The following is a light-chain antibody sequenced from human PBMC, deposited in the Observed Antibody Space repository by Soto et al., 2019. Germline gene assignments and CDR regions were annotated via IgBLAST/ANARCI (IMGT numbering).Light chain of an antibody. CDR3: AAWDDSLSAWV. J-gene: IGLJ3*02. CDR1: SSNIGSNY. CDR2: RNN. Sequence: QSVLTQPPSASGTPGQRVTISCSGSSSNIGSNYVYWYQQLPGTAPKLLIYRNNQRPSGVPDRFSGSKSGTSAFLAISGLRSEDEADYYCAAWDDSLSAWVFGGGTQLTVL. V-gene: IGLV1-47*01.